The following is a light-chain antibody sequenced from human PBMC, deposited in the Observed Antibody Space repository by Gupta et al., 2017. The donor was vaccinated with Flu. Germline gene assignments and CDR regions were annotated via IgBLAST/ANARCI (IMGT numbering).Light chain of an antibody. CDR2: YKSDSDK. CDR3: VIWHSSAYV. CDR1: SDINVGTYR. J-gene: IGLJ1*01. Sequence: CTLRSDINVGTYRIYWYQQKPGSPPQYLLSYKSDSDKQQGSGVPSRFSGSKDASANAGILLISGLHSEDEADYYCVIWHSSAYVFGTGTKVTVL. V-gene: IGLV5-45*02.